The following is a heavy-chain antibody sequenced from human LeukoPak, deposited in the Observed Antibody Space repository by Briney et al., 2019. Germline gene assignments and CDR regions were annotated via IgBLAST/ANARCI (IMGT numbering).Heavy chain of an antibody. CDR1: GGTFSSYA. D-gene: IGHD3-10*01. Sequence: SVKVSCKASGGTFSSYAISWVRQAPGQGLEWMGRIIPIFGTAIYAQKFQGRVTITTDESTSTAYMELSSLRSEDTAVYYCARDSTYGSGSFDYWGQGTLVTVSS. J-gene: IGHJ4*02. CDR3: ARDSTYGSGSFDY. V-gene: IGHV1-69*05. CDR2: IIPIFGTA.